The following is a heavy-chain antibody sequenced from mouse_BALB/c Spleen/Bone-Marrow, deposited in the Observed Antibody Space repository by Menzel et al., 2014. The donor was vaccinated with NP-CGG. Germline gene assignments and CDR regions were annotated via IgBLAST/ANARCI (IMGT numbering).Heavy chain of an antibody. CDR1: GYSIPSGYG. D-gene: IGHD2-3*01. J-gene: IGHJ3*01. Sequence: ESGPDLVKHSQSLSLTCTVTGYSIPSGYGWHWIRQFPGNKLEWMGYIPYSGSTYNNPSLKSRISIIQDTTKNQFYLHVNSVTTDDTATYYCAKEARMTVRFAYWCQGTLVTGSA. CDR2: IPYSGST. CDR3: AKEARMTVRFAY. V-gene: IGHV3-1*02.